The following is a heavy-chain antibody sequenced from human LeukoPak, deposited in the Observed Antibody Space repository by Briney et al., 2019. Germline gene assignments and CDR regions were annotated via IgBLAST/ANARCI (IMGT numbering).Heavy chain of an antibody. D-gene: IGHD3-10*01. CDR3: TTESFHY. J-gene: IGHJ4*02. Sequence: GGSLRLSCAVSGFTFGRFAMNWVRQAPGRGLEWVSIISNSGTITSYADSVKGRFTISRDNSKNTVYLQMNSLRAEDTALYYCTTESFHYWGQGSLVAVSS. CDR2: ISNSGTIT. CDR1: GFTFGRFA. V-gene: IGHV3-23*01.